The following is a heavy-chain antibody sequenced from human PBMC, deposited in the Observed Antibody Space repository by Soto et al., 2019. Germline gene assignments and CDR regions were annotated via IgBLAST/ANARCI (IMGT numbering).Heavy chain of an antibody. Sequence: EVQLVESGGGLVKPGGSLRLSCAASGFTFSSYSMNWVHQAPGKGLEWASSISSSSSYIYYADSVKGRFTISRDNAKNSLYLQMNSLRAEDTAVYYCARGPLTVTTWPAEYFQHWGQGTLVTVSS. CDR1: GFTFSSYS. CDR3: ARGPLTVTTWPAEYFQH. V-gene: IGHV3-21*01. CDR2: ISSSSSYI. D-gene: IGHD4-17*01. J-gene: IGHJ1*01.